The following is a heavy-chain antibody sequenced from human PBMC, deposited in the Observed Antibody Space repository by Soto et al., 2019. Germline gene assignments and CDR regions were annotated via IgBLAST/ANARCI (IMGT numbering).Heavy chain of an antibody. CDR2: TSYDGSDK. Sequence: QVQLVESGGGVVQPGTSLRVSCVGSGFTFRSYVMHWVRQAPGKGLEWVALTSYDGSDKYYDDSVRGRFTISRDNSRNTVDLQMDSLRPEDTALYYCARWGTTGGLDVWGQGTLVSVSS. D-gene: IGHD3-16*01. CDR3: ARWGTTGGLDV. CDR1: GFTFRSYV. V-gene: IGHV3-30*19. J-gene: IGHJ1*01.